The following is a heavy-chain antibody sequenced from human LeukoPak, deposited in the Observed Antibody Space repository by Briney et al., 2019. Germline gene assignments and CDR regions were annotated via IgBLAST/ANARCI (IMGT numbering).Heavy chain of an antibody. D-gene: IGHD3-3*01. CDR1: GGSISSSNW. V-gene: IGHV4-4*02. CDR3: ARVLDCGVYFEF. Sequence: PSGTLSLTCAVSGGSISSSNWWSGVRQPPGKGLEWIGEIYHSGSTNYNPSLRGRVTISVDKSKNQLSLKLSSVTAAYTAVYYCARVLDCGVYFEFWGQGTLVSVSS. J-gene: IGHJ4*02. CDR2: IYHSGST.